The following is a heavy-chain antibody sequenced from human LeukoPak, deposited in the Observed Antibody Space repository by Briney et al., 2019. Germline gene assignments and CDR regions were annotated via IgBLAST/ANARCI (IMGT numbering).Heavy chain of an antibody. Sequence: GGSLRLSCAASGFTFSNDAMSWVRQAPGKGLEWVSVVSDSGSSTYYADSVKGRFTISRDNSKNTVYLQVNSLRAEDTAVYYCAKDPALYYYGSGSYDYWGQGTLVTVSS. CDR1: GFTFSNDA. V-gene: IGHV3-23*01. CDR2: VSDSGSST. CDR3: AKDPALYYYGSGSYDY. J-gene: IGHJ4*02. D-gene: IGHD3-10*01.